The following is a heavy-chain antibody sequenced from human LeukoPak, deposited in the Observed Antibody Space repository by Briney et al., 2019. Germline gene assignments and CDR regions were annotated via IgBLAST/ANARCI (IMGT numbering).Heavy chain of an antibody. CDR2: ISAYNGNT. V-gene: IGHV1-18*01. J-gene: IGHJ6*02. D-gene: IGHD6-13*01. Sequence: ASVKVSCKASGYTLTSYGISWVRQAPGQGLEWMGWISAYNGNTNYAQKLQGRVTMTTDTSTSTAYMELRSLRSDDTAVYYCARDRVAAAGRSYYYYGMDVWGQGTTVTVSS. CDR1: GYTLTSYG. CDR3: ARDRVAAAGRSYYYYGMDV.